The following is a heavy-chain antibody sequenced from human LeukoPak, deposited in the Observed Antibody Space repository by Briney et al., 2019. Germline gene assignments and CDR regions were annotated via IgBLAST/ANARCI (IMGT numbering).Heavy chain of an antibody. CDR2: ISYSGANS. V-gene: IGHV3-23*01. CDR1: GFTFSGSA. CDR3: VRDVWGDRDSYFDY. J-gene: IGHJ4*02. D-gene: IGHD2-21*01. Sequence: GGSLRLSCAASGFTFSGSAMSWVRQAPGEGLEWVSLISYSGANSYYTDSVRGRFTISRDNAKNTLYLQMNSLRAEDTAVYYCVRDVWGDRDSYFDYWGQGTLVTVSS.